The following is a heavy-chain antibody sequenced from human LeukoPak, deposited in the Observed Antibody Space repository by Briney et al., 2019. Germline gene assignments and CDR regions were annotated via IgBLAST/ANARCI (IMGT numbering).Heavy chain of an antibody. CDR3: ARDGKQVIQLWSHFDY. Sequence: PGGSLRLSCAASGFTFSSYAMSWVRQAPGKELEWVSAISGSGGSTYYADSVKGRFTISRDNAKNSLYLQMNSLRAEDTAVYYCARDGKQVIQLWSHFDYWGQGTLVTVSS. CDR2: ISGSGGST. V-gene: IGHV3-23*01. CDR1: GFTFSSYA. J-gene: IGHJ4*02. D-gene: IGHD5-18*01.